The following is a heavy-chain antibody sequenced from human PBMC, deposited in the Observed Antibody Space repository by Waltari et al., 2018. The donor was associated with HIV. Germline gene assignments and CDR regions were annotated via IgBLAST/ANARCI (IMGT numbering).Heavy chain of an antibody. CDR3: VKDVLVTFYGVYYSGLDV. CDR1: VFIFGSHW. J-gene: IGHJ6*02. CDR2: IGNDGGVR. Sequence: VESGGSPVQTGGALRLSWRSSVFIFGSHWMQCVRPSPEKGLVWVARIGNDGGVRKYADSVRGRFTISRDNAKNTLFLDMRSLRVEDSGIYYCVKDVLVTFYGVYYSGLDVWGQGTTVTV. D-gene: IGHD2-8*02. V-gene: IGHV3-74*01.